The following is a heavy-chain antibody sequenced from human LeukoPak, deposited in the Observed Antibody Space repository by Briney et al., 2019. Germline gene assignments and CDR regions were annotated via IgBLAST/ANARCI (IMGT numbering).Heavy chain of an antibody. Sequence: SETLSLTCTVSGDSISSGSYFWSWIRQPAGKGLEWIGRISTTGSTNYNPSLKSRISISAVTSKNQFSLSLTSVTAADTAVYYCGRAPYGPLDHWGQGILVTVSS. CDR3: GRAPYGPLDH. CDR1: GDSISSGSYF. D-gene: IGHD3-10*01. J-gene: IGHJ4*02. V-gene: IGHV4-61*02. CDR2: ISTTGST.